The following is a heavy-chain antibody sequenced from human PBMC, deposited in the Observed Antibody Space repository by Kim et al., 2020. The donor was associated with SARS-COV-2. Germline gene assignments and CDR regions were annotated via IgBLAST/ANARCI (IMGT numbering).Heavy chain of an antibody. CDR1: GFTFDDYG. V-gene: IGHV3-20*01. J-gene: IGHJ4*02. D-gene: IGHD6-13*01. CDR2: INWNGGST. Sequence: GGSLRLSCAASGFTFDDYGMSWVRQAPGKGLEWVSGINWNGGSTGYADSVKGRFTISRDNAKNSLYLQMNSLRAEDTALYHCARDRGSSWNDALDYWGQGTLVTVSS. CDR3: ARDRGSSWNDALDY.